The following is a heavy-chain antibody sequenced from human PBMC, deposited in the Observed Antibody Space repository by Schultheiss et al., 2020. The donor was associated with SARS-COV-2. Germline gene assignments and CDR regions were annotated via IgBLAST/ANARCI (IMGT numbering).Heavy chain of an antibody. CDR2: IYHSGST. J-gene: IGHJ6*02. CDR3: ARAPAWDYGMDV. V-gene: IGHV4-59*12. Sequence: SETLSLTCTVSGGSISSYYWSWIRQPPGKGLEWIGEIYHSGSTNYNPSLKSRVTISVDKSKNQFSLKLSSVTAADTAVYYCARAPAWDYGMDVWGQGTTVTVSS. CDR1: GGSISSYY. D-gene: IGHD2-2*01.